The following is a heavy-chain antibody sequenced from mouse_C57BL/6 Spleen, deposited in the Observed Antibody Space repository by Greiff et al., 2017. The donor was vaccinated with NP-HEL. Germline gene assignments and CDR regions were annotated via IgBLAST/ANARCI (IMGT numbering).Heavy chain of an antibody. Sequence: VKLQQPGAELVKPGASVKLSCKASGYTFTSYWMHWVKQRPGQGLEWIGMIHPNSGSTNYNEKFKSKATLTVDKSSSTAYMQLSSRTTEDSAVYYCAREDNYDYWGKGTTLTVSS. J-gene: IGHJ2*01. V-gene: IGHV1-64*01. CDR1: GYTFTSYW. CDR2: IHPNSGST. CDR3: AREDNYDY. D-gene: IGHD1-3*01.